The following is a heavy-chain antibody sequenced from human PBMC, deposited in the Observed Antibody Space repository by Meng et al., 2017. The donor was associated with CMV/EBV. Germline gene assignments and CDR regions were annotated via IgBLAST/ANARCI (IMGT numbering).Heavy chain of an antibody. CDR3: ATSYDFWSGSYYFDY. D-gene: IGHD3-3*01. V-gene: IGHV5-51*01. CDR2: IYPGDSDT. J-gene: IGHJ4*02. Sequence: GESLKISCKGSGYSFTSYWIGWVRQMPGKGLEWMGIIYPGDSDTRYSPSFQGQVTISANKSISTAYLQWSSLKASDTAMYYCATSYDFWSGSYYFDYWGQGTLVTVS. CDR1: GYSFTSYW.